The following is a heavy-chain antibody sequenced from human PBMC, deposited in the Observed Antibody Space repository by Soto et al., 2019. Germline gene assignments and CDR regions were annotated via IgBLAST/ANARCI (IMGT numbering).Heavy chain of an antibody. CDR1: GGSISSGGYY. D-gene: IGHD3-22*01. Sequence: PSATLSLTCTVSGGSISSGGYYWSWIRQHPGKGLEWIGYIYYSGSTYYNPSLKSRVTISVDTSKNQFSLKLSSVTAADTAVYYCARARGYDSSGYYRNDAFDIWGQGTMVTVSS. CDR2: IYYSGST. V-gene: IGHV4-31*03. CDR3: ARARGYDSSGYYRNDAFDI. J-gene: IGHJ3*02.